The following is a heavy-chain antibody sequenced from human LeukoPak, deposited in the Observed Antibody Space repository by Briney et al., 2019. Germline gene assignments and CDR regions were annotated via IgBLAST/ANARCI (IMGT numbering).Heavy chain of an antibody. CDR1: GGSISSSSYY. CDR2: IYYSGST. Sequence: SETLSLTCTVSGGSISSSSYYWGWIRQPPGKGLEWIGSIYYSGSTYYNPSLKSRVTISVDTSKNQFSLKLSSVTAADTAVYYCARRGSGIAVAARAFDIWGQGTMVTVSS. CDR3: ARRGSGIAVAARAFDI. J-gene: IGHJ3*02. D-gene: IGHD6-19*01. V-gene: IGHV4-39*01.